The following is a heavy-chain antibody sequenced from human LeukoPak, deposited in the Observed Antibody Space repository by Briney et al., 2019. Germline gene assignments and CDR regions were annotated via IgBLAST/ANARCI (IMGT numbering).Heavy chain of an antibody. CDR2: ISHSGFT. D-gene: IGHD4-17*01. CDR3: ARPNDYGDDY. V-gene: IGHV4-34*01. CDR1: DGSLSGYY. Sequence: SETLSLTCAVYDGSLSGYYWSWIRQPPGKGLEWIGDISHSGFTNYNPSLKSRVTISVDTSTNQFSLKLNSVTAADTAVYYCARPNDYGDDYWGQGTLVTVSS. J-gene: IGHJ4*02.